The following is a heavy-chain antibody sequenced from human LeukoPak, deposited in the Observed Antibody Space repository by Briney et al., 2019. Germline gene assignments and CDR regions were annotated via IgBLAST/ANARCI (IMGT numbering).Heavy chain of an antibody. CDR1: GYTFTSYD. J-gene: IGHJ5*02. CDR2: MNPNSGNT. Sequence: GASVKASCKASGYTFTSYDINWVRQATGQGLEWMGWMNPNSGNTGYAQKFQGRVTMTRNTSISTAYMELSSLRSEDTAVYYCARVDSRSLDWFDPWGQGTLVTVSS. CDR3: ARVDSRSLDWFDP. D-gene: IGHD6-13*01. V-gene: IGHV1-8*01.